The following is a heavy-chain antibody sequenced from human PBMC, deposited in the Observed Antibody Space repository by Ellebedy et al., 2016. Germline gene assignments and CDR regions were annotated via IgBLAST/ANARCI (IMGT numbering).Heavy chain of an antibody. V-gene: IGHV3-23*05. CDR2: IVVTTSRT. Sequence: GESLKISCAASGFTFFSYDMAWVRQPPGKGLEWVSAIVVTTSRTYYTDSVKGRFTISRDNSKNTLYLQMDSLRAEDTGIYYCARYEGRKDAYDIWGQGTMVTISS. D-gene: IGHD2-15*01. CDR3: ARYEGRKDAYDI. J-gene: IGHJ3*02. CDR1: GFTFFSYD.